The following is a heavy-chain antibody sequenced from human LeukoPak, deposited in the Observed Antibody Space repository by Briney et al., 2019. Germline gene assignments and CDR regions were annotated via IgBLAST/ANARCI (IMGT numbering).Heavy chain of an antibody. D-gene: IGHD4-23*01. J-gene: IGHJ3*02. V-gene: IGHV3-53*04. CDR3: AREMGYGGNAFDI. CDR2: IYSGGTT. CDR1: GFTVSTNC. Sequence: GGSLRLSCAASGFTVSTNCMTWVRQAPGKGLEWVSTIYSGGTTYYADSVMGRFTISRHNSRNTLYPQMNSLRAEDTAVYYCAREMGYGGNAFDIWGQGTMVTVSS.